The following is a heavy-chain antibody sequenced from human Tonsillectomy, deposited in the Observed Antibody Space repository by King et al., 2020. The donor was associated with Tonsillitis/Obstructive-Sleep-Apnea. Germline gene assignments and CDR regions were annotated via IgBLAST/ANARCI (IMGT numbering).Heavy chain of an antibody. J-gene: IGHJ4*02. Sequence: QLVQSGGGVVQPGRSLRLSCAASGFTFSNYGMHWVRQAPGKGLEWVAVIWYDASNKYYADSVKGRFTISRDNSKNTLFLQMNSLRAEETAVYYCARAGDRSDASYDFTLSVRDYWGQGNRVTVSS. CDR2: IWYDASNK. V-gene: IGHV3-33*01. CDR1: GFTFSNYG. D-gene: IGHD3-3*01. CDR3: ARAGDRSDASYDFTLSVRDY.